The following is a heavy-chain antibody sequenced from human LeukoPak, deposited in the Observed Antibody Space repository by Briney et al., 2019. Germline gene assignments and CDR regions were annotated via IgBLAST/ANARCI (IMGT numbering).Heavy chain of an antibody. CDR2: ISAFSSTI. CDR1: KFTFINFS. J-gene: IGHJ4*02. Sequence: GGSLRLSCAASKFTFINFSMNWVRQAPGKRPEWVSFISAFSSTIYYADSVKGRFTISRDDGKNSLFLQMNSLRAEDTAIYYCARTPPAGLPYYFDYWGQGALVTVSS. V-gene: IGHV3-48*01. D-gene: IGHD1-14*01. CDR3: ARTPPAGLPYYFDY.